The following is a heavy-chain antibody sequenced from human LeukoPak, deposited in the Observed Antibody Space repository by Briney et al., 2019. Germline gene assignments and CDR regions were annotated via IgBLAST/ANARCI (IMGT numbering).Heavy chain of an antibody. V-gene: IGHV3-48*02. Sequence: GGSLRPSCAASGFTFSSYSMNWVRQAPGKGLEWVSYINIISSEIYYGDSVKGRFTISTDNAKNSVYLQMNSLRDEDTAVYYCARDRAYAFDNWGQGTMVTASS. CDR1: GFTFSSYS. J-gene: IGHJ3*02. D-gene: IGHD3-10*01. CDR2: INIISSEI. CDR3: ARDRAYAFDN.